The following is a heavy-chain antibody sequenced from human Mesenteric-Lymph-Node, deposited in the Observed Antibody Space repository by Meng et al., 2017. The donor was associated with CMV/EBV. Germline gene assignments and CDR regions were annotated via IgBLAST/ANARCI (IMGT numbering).Heavy chain of an antibody. Sequence: GGSLRLSCQGSGYSFTTYWIAWVRQMPGKGLEWMGIIFPRDADTRYSPSFQGQVTISADKSLNTAYLQWGSLKASDTAMYYCARAFSGSDYWGQGTLVTVSS. V-gene: IGHV5-51*01. D-gene: IGHD6-19*01. J-gene: IGHJ4*02. CDR2: IFPRDADT. CDR3: ARAFSGSDY. CDR1: GYSFTTYW.